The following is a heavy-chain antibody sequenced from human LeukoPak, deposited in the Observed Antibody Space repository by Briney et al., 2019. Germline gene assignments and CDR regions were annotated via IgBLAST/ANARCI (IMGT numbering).Heavy chain of an antibody. CDR3: ARDNWNDVRTYYYYGMDV. CDR1: GFTVSSNY. Sequence: GGSLRLSCAASGFTVSSNYMSWVRQAPGKGLEWVSIIYGSGDTCYADSVKGRFTISRDNAKNSLYLQMNSLRAEDTAVYYCARDNWNDVRTYYYYGMDVWGQGTTVTVSS. CDR2: IYGSGDT. V-gene: IGHV3-66*01. D-gene: IGHD1-20*01. J-gene: IGHJ6*02.